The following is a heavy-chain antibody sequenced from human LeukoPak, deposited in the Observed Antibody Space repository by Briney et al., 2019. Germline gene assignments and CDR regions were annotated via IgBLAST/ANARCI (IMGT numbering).Heavy chain of an antibody. CDR1: GFTFSSYA. Sequence: GGSLRLSCAASGFTFSSYAMSWVRQAPGKGLEWVSAISGSGGSTYYADSMKGRFTISRDNSKNTLYLQMNSLRAEDTAVYYCAKLMYDYGDLRNWFDPWGQGTLVTVSS. CDR3: AKLMYDYGDLRNWFDP. V-gene: IGHV3-23*01. CDR2: ISGSGGST. D-gene: IGHD4-17*01. J-gene: IGHJ5*02.